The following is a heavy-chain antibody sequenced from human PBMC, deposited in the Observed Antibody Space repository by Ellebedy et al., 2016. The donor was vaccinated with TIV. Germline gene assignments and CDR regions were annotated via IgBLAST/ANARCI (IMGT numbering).Heavy chain of an antibody. CDR2: IYPGDSDT. CDR3: ARLYYDFWSGYIRYFDY. CDR1: GYSFTSYW. Sequence: GESLKISXKGSGYSFTSYWIGWVRQMPGKGLEWMGIIYPGDSDTRYSPSFQGQVTISADKSLSTAYLQWSSLKASDTAMYYCARLYYDFWSGYIRYFDYWGQGTLVTVSS. D-gene: IGHD3-3*01. J-gene: IGHJ4*02. V-gene: IGHV5-51*01.